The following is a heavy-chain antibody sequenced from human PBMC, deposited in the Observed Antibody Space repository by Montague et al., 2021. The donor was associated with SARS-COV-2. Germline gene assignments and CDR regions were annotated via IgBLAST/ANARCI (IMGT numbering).Heavy chain of an antibody. V-gene: IGHV2-70*11. J-gene: IGHJ6*02. Sequence: PPLVKPTQTLTLTCTSSGFSLTTSAMCVSWIRQPPGKAPEWLARIDWDDDKHYNASLKTRLTISKDTSKNHAVLTMTNMDPVDTGTYYCARSGQPAGNYAPLGYSGLDVWGRGTTVIVSS. CDR3: ARSGQPAGNYAPLGYSGLDV. D-gene: IGHD2-21*01. CDR2: IDWDDDK. CDR1: GFSLTTSAMC.